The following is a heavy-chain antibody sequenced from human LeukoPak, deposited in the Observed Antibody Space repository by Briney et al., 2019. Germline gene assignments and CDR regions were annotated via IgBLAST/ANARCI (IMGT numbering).Heavy chain of an antibody. CDR2: ISSSGSTI. CDR3: ARGGSGYSYGYDY. CDR1: TXSSYE. Sequence: TXSSYEMNXVRQAPGKGLXWXXXISSSGSTIYYADSVKGRFTISRDNAKNSLYLQMNSLRAEDTAVYYCARGGSGYSYGYDYWGQGTLVTVSS. V-gene: IGHV3-48*03. D-gene: IGHD5-18*01. J-gene: IGHJ4*02.